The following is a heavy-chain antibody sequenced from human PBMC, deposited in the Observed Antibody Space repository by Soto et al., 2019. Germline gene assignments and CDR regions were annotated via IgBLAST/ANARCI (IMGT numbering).Heavy chain of an antibody. J-gene: IGHJ6*02. D-gene: IGHD6-13*01. CDR1: GGSISSSSYY. CDR2: IYYSGST. CDR3: ARQGIAAAGTIGMDV. Sequence: SETLSLTCTVSGGSISSSSYYWGWIRQPPGKGLEWIGSIYYSGSTYYNPSLKSRVTISVDTSKNQFSLKLSSVTAADTAVYYCARQGIAAAGTIGMDVWGQGTTVTVS. V-gene: IGHV4-39*01.